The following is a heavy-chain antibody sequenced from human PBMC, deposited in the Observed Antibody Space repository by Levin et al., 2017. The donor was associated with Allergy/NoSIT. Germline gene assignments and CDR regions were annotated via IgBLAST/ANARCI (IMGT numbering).Heavy chain of an antibody. J-gene: IGHJ4*02. CDR2: ISYDGSNK. V-gene: IGHV3-30*18. CDR1: GFTFSSYG. D-gene: IGHD6-13*01. CDR3: AKDRAAALRFDY. Sequence: GGSLRLSCAASGFTFSSYGMHWVRQAPGKGLEWVAVISYDGSNKYYADSVKGRFTISRDNSKNTLYLQMNSLRAEDTAVYYCAKDRAAALRFDYWGQGTLVTVSS.